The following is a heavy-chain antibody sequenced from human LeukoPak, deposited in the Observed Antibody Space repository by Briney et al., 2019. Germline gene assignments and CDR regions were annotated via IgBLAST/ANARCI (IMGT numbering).Heavy chain of an antibody. CDR1: GGSISSGGYY. CDR3: ARDRGPQSPDAFDI. J-gene: IGHJ3*02. Sequence: PSETLSLTCTVSGGSISSGGYYWSWIRQPPGKGLEWIGYIYHSGSTYYNPSLKSRVTISVDRSKNQFSLKLSSVTAADTAVYYCARDRGPQSPDAFDIWGQGTMVTVSS. V-gene: IGHV4-30-2*01. D-gene: IGHD3-10*01. CDR2: IYHSGST.